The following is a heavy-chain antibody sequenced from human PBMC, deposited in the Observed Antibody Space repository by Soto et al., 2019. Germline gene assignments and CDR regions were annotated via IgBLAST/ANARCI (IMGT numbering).Heavy chain of an antibody. CDR1: GFSLSNARMG. Sequence: QVTLKESGPVLVKPTETLTLTCTVSGFSLSNARMGVSWIRQPPGKALEWLAHIFSNDEKSYSTSLKSRRTISKDTSKSQVVLTMTNMDPVDTATYYCARIHEVIVATHYFDYWGQGTLVTVSS. J-gene: IGHJ4*02. V-gene: IGHV2-26*01. D-gene: IGHD5-12*01. CDR3: ARIHEVIVATHYFDY. CDR2: IFSNDEK.